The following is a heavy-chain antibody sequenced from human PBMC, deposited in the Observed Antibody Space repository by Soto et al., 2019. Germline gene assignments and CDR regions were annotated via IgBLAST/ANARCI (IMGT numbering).Heavy chain of an antibody. J-gene: IGHJ4*02. CDR1: GFTFSGSA. CDR3: TRRPDDYDSKYYFDY. V-gene: IGHV3-73*01. D-gene: IGHD3-22*01. CDR2: IRSKANSYAT. Sequence: AGGSLRLSCAASGFTFSGSAMHWVRQASGKGLEWVGRIRSKANSYATAYAASVKGRFTISRDDSKNTAYLQMNSLKTEDTAVYYCTRRPDDYDSKYYFDYWGQGTLVTVSS.